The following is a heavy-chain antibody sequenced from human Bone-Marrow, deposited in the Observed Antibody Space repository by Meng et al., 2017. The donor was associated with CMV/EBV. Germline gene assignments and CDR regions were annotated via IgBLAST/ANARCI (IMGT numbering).Heavy chain of an antibody. J-gene: IGHJ3*02. Sequence: GGSLRLSCAASGFTFSSYAMHWVRQAPGKGLEWVAVISYDGSNKYYADSVKGRFTISRDNSRNTLYLQMNSLRAEDTAVYFCVRGTETLWRTRGAFDIWGQGTMVTVSS. CDR1: GFTFSSYA. D-gene: IGHD3-10*01. CDR2: ISYDGSNK. CDR3: VRGTETLWRTRGAFDI. V-gene: IGHV3-30*04.